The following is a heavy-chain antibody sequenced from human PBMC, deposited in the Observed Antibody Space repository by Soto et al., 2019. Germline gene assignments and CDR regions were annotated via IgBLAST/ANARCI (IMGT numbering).Heavy chain of an antibody. CDR1: GGTFSSYA. V-gene: IGHV1-69*01. Sequence: QVQLVQSGAEVKKPGSSVTVSCMASGGTFSSYAVNWVRQAPGQGLEWMGVVIPKASQPKYAQKFQGRVTITADYSTAYMEVSSLTSDDTAVYYCARESSSPNFFYYGMDVWGQGTTVIVSS. J-gene: IGHJ6*02. CDR2: VIPKASQP. CDR3: ARESSSPNFFYYGMDV. D-gene: IGHD6-6*01.